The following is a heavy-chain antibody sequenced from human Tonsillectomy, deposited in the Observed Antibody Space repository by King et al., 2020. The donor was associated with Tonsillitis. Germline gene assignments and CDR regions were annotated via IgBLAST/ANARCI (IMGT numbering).Heavy chain of an antibody. D-gene: IGHD3-22*01. CDR1: GGSFSGYY. CDR3: ARTALYYYDSSGYSPPHY. CDR2: INHSGST. J-gene: IGHJ4*02. Sequence: QLQQWGAGLLKPSKTLSLTCAVYGGSFSGYYWSWIRQPPGKGLEWIGEINHSGSTNYNPSLKSRVTISVDTSKNQFSLKLSSVTAADTAVYYCARTALYYYDSSGYSPPHYWGQGTLVTVSS. V-gene: IGHV4-34*01.